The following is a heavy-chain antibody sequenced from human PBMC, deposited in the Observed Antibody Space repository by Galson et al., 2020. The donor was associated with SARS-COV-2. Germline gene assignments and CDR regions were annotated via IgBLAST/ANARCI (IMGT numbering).Heavy chain of an antibody. CDR2: LNPYNGDN. V-gene: IGHV1-18*04. Sequence: ASVKVSCKASGYTFTNYGITWVRQAPGQGLEWMGWLNPYNGDNKYAQKFQGRVTLTADISTSTAYMDLRSLRSDDTAVYYCARRGEGMTIFGAVINNWFDPWGQGTLVTVSS. CDR3: ARRGEGMTIFGAVINNWFDP. J-gene: IGHJ5*02. D-gene: IGHD3-3*01. CDR1: GYTFTNYG.